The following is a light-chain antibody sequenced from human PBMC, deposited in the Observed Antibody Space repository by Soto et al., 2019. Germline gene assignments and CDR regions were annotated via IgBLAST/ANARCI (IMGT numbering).Light chain of an antibody. Sequence: EVVLTQSPATLSSFPGDRVTLSCRASQYINTRLAWYQHRPGQAPRLLIYGASSRATGIPDRFSGSGSGTDFTLTISRLEPEDFAVYYCQQYGRSPSTFGGGTKWIS. V-gene: IGKV3-20*01. CDR1: QYINTR. CDR2: GAS. J-gene: IGKJ4*01. CDR3: QQYGRSPST.